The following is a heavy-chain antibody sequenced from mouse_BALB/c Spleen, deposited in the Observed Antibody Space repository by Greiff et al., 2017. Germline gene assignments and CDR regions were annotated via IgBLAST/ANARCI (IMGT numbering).Heavy chain of an antibody. CDR2: ISSGGSYT. V-gene: IGHV5-6*01. D-gene: IGHD2-1*01. J-gene: IGHJ4*01. CDR1: GFTFSSYG. CDR3: ARHTIYGNHEDYAMDY. Sequence: EVHLVESGGDLVKPGGSLKLSCAASGFTFSSYGMSWVRQTPDKRLEWVATISSGGSYTYYPDSVKGRFTISRDNAKNTLYLQMSSLKSEDTAMYYCARHTIYGNHEDYAMDYWGQGTSVTVSS.